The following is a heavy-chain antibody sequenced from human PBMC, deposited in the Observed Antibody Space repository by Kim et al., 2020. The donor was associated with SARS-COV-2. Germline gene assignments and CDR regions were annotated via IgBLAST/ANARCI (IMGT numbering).Heavy chain of an antibody. V-gene: IGHV3-15*01. CDR3: TTDGIIAVAGRTNY. CDR2: IKSKTDGGTT. Sequence: GGSLRLSCAASGFTFSNAWMSWVRQAPGKGLEWVGRIKSKTDGGTTDYAAPVKGRFTISRDDSKNTLYLQMNSLKTEDTAVYYCTTDGIIAVAGRTNYWGQGTLVTVSS. CDR1: GFTFSNAW. J-gene: IGHJ4*02. D-gene: IGHD6-19*01.